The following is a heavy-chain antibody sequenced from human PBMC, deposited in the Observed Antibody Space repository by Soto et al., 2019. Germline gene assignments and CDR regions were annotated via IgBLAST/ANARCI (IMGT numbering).Heavy chain of an antibody. CDR1: GWSFSGYY. V-gene: IGHV4-34*01. Sequence: SETLSLTCAFYGWSFSGYYWTWIRQPPGTGLEWIGEINHSGSTNYNPSLKSRVTISVDTSKDQFSLKLTSVTAADTAVYYCARDKITGLFDYWGQGTLVTVSS. D-gene: IGHD2-8*02. CDR2: INHSGST. CDR3: ARDKITGLFDY. J-gene: IGHJ4*02.